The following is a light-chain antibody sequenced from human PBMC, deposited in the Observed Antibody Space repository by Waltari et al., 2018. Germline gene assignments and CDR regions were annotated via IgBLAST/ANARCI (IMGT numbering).Light chain of an antibody. CDR3: CSYAGSSTVM. CDR2: EVN. J-gene: IGLJ3*02. V-gene: IGLV2-23*02. Sequence: QSALTQPASVSGSPGQSITISCTGTTRNVGNYNLVAWYQQHPGKAPKLIISEVNTRPSGLSARVCVYKAVHTASLTISGRLTEYEADYYCCSYAGSSTVMCGGRTTLTVL. CDR1: TRNVGNYNL.